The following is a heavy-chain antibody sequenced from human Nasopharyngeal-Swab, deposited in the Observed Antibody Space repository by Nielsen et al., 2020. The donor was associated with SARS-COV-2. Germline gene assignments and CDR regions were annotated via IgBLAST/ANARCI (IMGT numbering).Heavy chain of an antibody. D-gene: IGHD3-10*01. J-gene: IGHJ6*03. Sequence: GGSLRLSCAASGFTFSSYGMHWVRQAPGKGLEWVAVISYDGSNKYYADSVKGRFTISRDNSKNTPYLQMNSLRAEDTAVYYCARVSGFGELLYYYYYMDVWGKGTTVTVSS. CDR3: ARVSGFGELLYYYYYMDV. CDR1: GFTFSSYG. CDR2: ISYDGSNK. V-gene: IGHV3-30*03.